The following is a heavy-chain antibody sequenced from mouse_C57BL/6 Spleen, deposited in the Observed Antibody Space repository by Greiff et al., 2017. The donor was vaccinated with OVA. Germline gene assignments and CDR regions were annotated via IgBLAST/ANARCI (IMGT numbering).Heavy chain of an antibody. Sequence: EVHLVESGAELVKPGASVKLSCTASGFNIKDYYMHWVKQRTEQGLEWIGRIDPEDGETKYAPKFQGKATITADTSSNTAYLQLSSLTSEDTAVYYCARWDGSSYGYFDYWGQGTTRTVSS. CDR2: IDPEDGET. D-gene: IGHD1-1*01. CDR1: GFNIKDYY. J-gene: IGHJ2*01. CDR3: ARWDGSSYGYFDY. V-gene: IGHV14-2*01.